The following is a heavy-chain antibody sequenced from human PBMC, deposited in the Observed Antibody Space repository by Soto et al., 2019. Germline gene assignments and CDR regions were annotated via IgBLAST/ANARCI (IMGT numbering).Heavy chain of an antibody. D-gene: IGHD6-6*01. Sequence: ASVKVSCKASGFTFTNYGISWVRQAPGQGLEWMGWISAYKGNTNYAQKFQGRVTMTTDTSTSTAYMELRSLRSDDTAVYYCASRSGQLPYYFDYWGQGTLVTVS. V-gene: IGHV1-18*01. CDR3: ASRSGQLPYYFDY. CDR1: GFTFTNYG. CDR2: ISAYKGNT. J-gene: IGHJ4*02.